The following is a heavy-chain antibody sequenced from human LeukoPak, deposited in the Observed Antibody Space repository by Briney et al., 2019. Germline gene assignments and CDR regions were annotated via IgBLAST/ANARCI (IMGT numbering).Heavy chain of an antibody. CDR1: GGSISSGGYY. Sequence: PSETLSLTCTVSGGSISSGGYYWSWIRQHPGKGLEWIGYIYYSGSTYYNPSLKSRVTISVDTSKNQFSLKLSSVTAADTAVYYCARTASGGTDSDYWGQGTLVTVSS. D-gene: IGHD4-23*01. V-gene: IGHV4-31*03. CDR3: ARTASGGTDSDY. J-gene: IGHJ4*02. CDR2: IYYSGST.